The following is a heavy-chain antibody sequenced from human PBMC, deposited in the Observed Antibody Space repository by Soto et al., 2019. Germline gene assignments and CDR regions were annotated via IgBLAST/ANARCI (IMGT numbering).Heavy chain of an antibody. V-gene: IGHV1-69*12. CDR2: IIPIFGTA. J-gene: IGHJ6*02. D-gene: IGHD6-19*01. Sequence: QVQLVQSGAEVKKPGSSVKVSCKASGGTFSSYAISWVRQAPGQGLEWMGGIIPIFGTANYAQKFQGRVTITADESTSTAYMELSSLISEDTAVYYCALGLIAVAGTGYYGMDVWGQVTTVTVSS. CDR1: GGTFSSYA. CDR3: ALGLIAVAGTGYYGMDV.